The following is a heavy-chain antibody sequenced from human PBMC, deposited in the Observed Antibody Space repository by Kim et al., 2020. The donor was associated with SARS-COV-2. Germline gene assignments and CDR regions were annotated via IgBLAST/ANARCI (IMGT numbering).Heavy chain of an antibody. Sequence: INYDASLKCRFTISRDNAKNRLSLQLNSLRAEDTAVYYCAREHVGTPDPWGQGPLVTVSS. V-gene: IGHV3-21*04. J-gene: IGHJ5*02. CDR2: I. CDR3: AREHVGTPDP.